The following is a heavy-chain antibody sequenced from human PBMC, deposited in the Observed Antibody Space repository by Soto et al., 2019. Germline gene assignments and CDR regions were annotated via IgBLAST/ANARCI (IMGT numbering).Heavy chain of an antibody. J-gene: IGHJ5*02. D-gene: IGHD3-3*01. V-gene: IGHV3-23*01. Sequence: GGSLRLSCAASGFTFSSYGMTFSSYAMSWVRQAPGKGLEWVSTISGSGDSTYYADSVKGRFTISRDNSKNTLYLQMNSLRAEDTAVYYCAKSADFWSGYYGGDWFDPWGQGTLVTVSS. CDR3: AKSADFWSGYYGGDWFDP. CDR1: GFTFSSYGMTFSSYA. CDR2: ISGSGDST.